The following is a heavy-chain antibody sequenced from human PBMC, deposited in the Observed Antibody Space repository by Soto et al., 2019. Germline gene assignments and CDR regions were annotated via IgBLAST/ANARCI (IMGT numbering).Heavy chain of an antibody. Sequence: QLQLQESGPGLVKPSETLSLTCTVSGGSISSSSYYWGWIRKPPGTRLEWIGSIYYSGSTYYNPSLKSRVTIHVDTSKIQLSLTLGSVSAANTAVYYYESPKIAFYTRFDPWGQGTLGTVSS. D-gene: IGHD3-3*02. CDR2: IYYSGST. J-gene: IGHJ5*02. CDR1: GGSISSSSYY. V-gene: IGHV4-39*01. CDR3: ESPKIAFYTRFDP.